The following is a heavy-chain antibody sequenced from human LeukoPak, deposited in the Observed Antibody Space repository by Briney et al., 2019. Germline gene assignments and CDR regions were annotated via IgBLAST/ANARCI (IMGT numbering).Heavy chain of an antibody. V-gene: IGHV6-1*01. Sequence: SQTLSLTCAISGDSVSSKSAAWNWIRQSPSRGLGWLGRTYYRSKWYNDYAVSVKSRIIINPDTSKNQFSLQLNSVTPEDTAVYYCSRSYCSGGSCYYFDYWGQGTLVTVSS. J-gene: IGHJ4*02. CDR2: TYYRSKWYN. CDR1: GDSVSSKSAA. D-gene: IGHD2-15*01. CDR3: SRSYCSGGSCYYFDY.